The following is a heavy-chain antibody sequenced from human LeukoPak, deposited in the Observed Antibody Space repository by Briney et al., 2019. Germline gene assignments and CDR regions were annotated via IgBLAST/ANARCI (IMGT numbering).Heavy chain of an antibody. V-gene: IGHV4-30-4*01. Sequence: SSETLSLTCTVSGGSISSGDYYWSWIRQPPGKGLEWIGYIYCSGSTYYNPSLRSRLTISVDTSKNQFSLKLSSVTAADTAMYYCARVRYGVPHYWGQGALVTVSS. D-gene: IGHD3-10*01. J-gene: IGHJ4*02. CDR3: ARVRYGVPHY. CDR1: GGSISSGDYY. CDR2: IYCSGST.